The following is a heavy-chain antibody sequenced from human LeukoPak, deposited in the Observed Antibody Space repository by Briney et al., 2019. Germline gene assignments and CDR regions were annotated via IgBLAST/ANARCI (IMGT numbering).Heavy chain of an antibody. V-gene: IGHV5-51*01. J-gene: IGHJ6*03. D-gene: IGHD1-26*01. CDR1: GYSFTSYC. Sequence: GESLKISCKGSGYSFTSYCIGWVRQMPGKGLEWMGIIYPGDSDTRYSPSFQGQVTIPADKSISTAYLQWSSLKASDTAMYYCARLTHSGSYYYYYYMDVWGKGTTVTVSS. CDR3: ARLTHSGSYYYYYYMDV. CDR2: IYPGDSDT.